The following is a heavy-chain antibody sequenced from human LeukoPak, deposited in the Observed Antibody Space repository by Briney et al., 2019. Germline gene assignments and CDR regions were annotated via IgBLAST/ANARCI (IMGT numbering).Heavy chain of an antibody. D-gene: IGHD1-14*01. Sequence: PGGSLRLSCTASGFSFSSYSMHWVRQAPGKGLEWVAVIGSDAITKYYADSVKGRFTISRDNSKNTLYLQMNSLRAEDTAVYYCAKSGYNRNYDGYMDVWGKGTTVTVSS. V-gene: IGHV3-30*04. CDR2: IGSDAITK. J-gene: IGHJ6*03. CDR3: AKSGYNRNYDGYMDV. CDR1: GFSFSSYS.